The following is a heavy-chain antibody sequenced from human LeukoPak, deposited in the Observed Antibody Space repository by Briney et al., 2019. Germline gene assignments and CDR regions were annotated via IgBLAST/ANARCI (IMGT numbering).Heavy chain of an antibody. J-gene: IGHJ4*02. CDR2: IRSKANSYAT. Sequence: PGGSLRLSCAASGFTFSSYWMHWVRQASGKGLEWVGRIRSKANSYATAYAASVKGRFTISRDDSKNTAYLQMNSLKTEDTAVYYCTTSQAGDGYNSYYFDYWGQGTLVTVSS. V-gene: IGHV3-73*01. D-gene: IGHD5-24*01. CDR3: TTSQAGDGYNSYYFDY. CDR1: GFTFSSYW.